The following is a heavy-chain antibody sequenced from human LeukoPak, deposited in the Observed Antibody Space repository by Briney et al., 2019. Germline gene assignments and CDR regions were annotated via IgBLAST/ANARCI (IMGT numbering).Heavy chain of an antibody. CDR2: IKQDGSEK. V-gene: IGHV3-7*01. J-gene: IGHJ4*02. CDR1: GFSVRSNW. D-gene: IGHD6-13*01. CDR3: ARDKEQQLVPDDY. Sequence: GGSPRLSCAGSGFSVRSNWISWVRQPPGKGLEWVANIKQDGSEKYYVGSVKGRFTISRDNAKNSVYLQMNSLRAEDTAVYYCARDKEQQLVPDDYWGQGTLVTVSS.